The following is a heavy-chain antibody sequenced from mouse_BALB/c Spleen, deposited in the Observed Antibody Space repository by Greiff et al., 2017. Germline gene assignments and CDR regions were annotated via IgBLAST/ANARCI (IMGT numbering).Heavy chain of an antibody. J-gene: IGHJ1*01. V-gene: IGHV1-14*01. D-gene: IGHD2-1*01. CDR1: GYTFTSYV. CDR2: INPYNDGT. Sequence: EVKLVESGPELVKPGASVKMSCKASGYTFTSYVMHWVKQKPGQGLEWIGYINPYNDGTKYNEKFKGKATLTSDKSSSTAYMELSSLTSEDSAVYYCASYGNYGYFDVWGAGTTVTVSS. CDR3: ASYGNYGYFDV.